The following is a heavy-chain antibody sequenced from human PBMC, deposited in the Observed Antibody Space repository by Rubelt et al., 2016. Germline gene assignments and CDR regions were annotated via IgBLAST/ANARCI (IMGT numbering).Heavy chain of an antibody. V-gene: IGHV3-30*18. CDR2: LSCDGNNR. CDR3: AKGSRIVTMVRGVRGGYFDL. D-gene: IGHD3-10*01. J-gene: IGHJ2*01. Sequence: EWVAGLSCDGNNRYYADSVKGRFTISRDNSKNTLYLQMNSLRAEDTAVYYCAKGSRIVTMVRGVRGGYFDLWGRGTLVTVSS.